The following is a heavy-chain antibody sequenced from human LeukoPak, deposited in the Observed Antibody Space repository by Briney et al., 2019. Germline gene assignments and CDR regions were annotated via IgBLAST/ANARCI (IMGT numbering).Heavy chain of an antibody. CDR2: INYGGST. D-gene: IGHD5-24*01. Sequence: PSETLSLTCTVSGGSISSSGYYWGWIRQPPGKGLEWIGSINYGGSTYYNPSPKSRVTISVDTSKNQFSLKLSSVTAADTAVYYCARDVEMATIDCWGQGTLVTVSS. CDR3: ARDVEMATIDC. CDR1: GGSISSSGYY. V-gene: IGHV4-39*07. J-gene: IGHJ4*02.